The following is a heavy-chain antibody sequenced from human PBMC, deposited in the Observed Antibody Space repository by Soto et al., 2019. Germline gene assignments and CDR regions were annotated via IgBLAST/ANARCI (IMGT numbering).Heavy chain of an antibody. CDR2: ISSSSSYI. V-gene: IGHV3-21*01. Sequence: GGSLRLSCAASGFTFSSYSMNWVRQAPGKGLEWVSSISSSSSYIYYADSVKGRFTISRDNAKNSLYLQMNSLGAEDTAVYYCARKESYYDSSGYSGWGQGTLVTVSS. CDR1: GFTFSSYS. CDR3: ARKESYYDSSGYSG. J-gene: IGHJ4*02. D-gene: IGHD3-22*01.